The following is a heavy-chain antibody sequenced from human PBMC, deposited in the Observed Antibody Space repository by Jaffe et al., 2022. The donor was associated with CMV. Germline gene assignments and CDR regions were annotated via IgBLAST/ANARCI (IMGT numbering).Heavy chain of an antibody. CDR3: ARKGSEYCSSTSCQHKYYYGMDV. Sequence: QVQLVQSGAEVKKPGSSVKVSCKASGGTFSSYAISWVRQAPGQGLEWMGGIIPIFGTANYAQKFQGRVTITADESTSTAYMELSSLRSEDTAVYYCARKGSEYCSSTSCQHKYYYGMDVWGQGTTVTVSS. J-gene: IGHJ6*02. CDR1: GGTFSSYA. CDR2: IIPIFGTA. D-gene: IGHD2-2*01. V-gene: IGHV1-69*01.